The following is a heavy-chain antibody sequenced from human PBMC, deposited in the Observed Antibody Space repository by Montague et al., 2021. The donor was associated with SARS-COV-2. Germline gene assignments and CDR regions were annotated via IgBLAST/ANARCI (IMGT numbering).Heavy chain of an antibody. CDR1: GFPLSTSGMC. V-gene: IGHV2-70*01. Sequence: PALMKPTQTLTLTCTFSGFPLSTSGMCVSWIRQPPGKALEWLALIDWDDDKYYSTSLKTRLTISKDTSKNQVVLTMTNMDPVDTATYYCARIRDYDILTGSYSGFDYWGQGTLVTVSS. CDR3: ARIRDYDILTGSYSGFDY. D-gene: IGHD3-9*01. J-gene: IGHJ4*02. CDR2: IDWDDDK.